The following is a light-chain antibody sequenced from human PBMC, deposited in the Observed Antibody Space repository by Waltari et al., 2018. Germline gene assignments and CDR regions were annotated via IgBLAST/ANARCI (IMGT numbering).Light chain of an antibody. J-gene: IGLJ3*02. Sequence: QSVLTQPPSVSEAPRQRVTISCSGSSSNIGNNTVNWYQQLPGKAPKLLIYYDVFLPSGVSDRFSGSKSGTSASRAISGLQSEDEADYYCAAWDDSLNGWVFGGGTRLTVL. CDR1: SSNIGNNT. V-gene: IGLV1-36*01. CDR2: YDV. CDR3: AAWDDSLNGWV.